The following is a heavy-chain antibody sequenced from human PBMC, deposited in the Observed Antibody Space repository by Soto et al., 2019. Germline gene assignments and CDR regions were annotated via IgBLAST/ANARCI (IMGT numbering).Heavy chain of an antibody. Sequence: QVQLVQSGAETRKPGSSQRVSCKASGGTFSDFAFSWVRQAPGQGLEWMGGIVPRFGSPNYAQKFGGRVTISADTSTSTVYMEVSSLRFADTAVYFCARDLIQLRLGKYSFDGMDVWGQGTTITVSS. CDR1: GGTFSDFA. V-gene: IGHV1-69*06. CDR2: IVPRFGSP. CDR3: ARDLIQLRLGKYSFDGMDV. J-gene: IGHJ6*02. D-gene: IGHD3-16*01.